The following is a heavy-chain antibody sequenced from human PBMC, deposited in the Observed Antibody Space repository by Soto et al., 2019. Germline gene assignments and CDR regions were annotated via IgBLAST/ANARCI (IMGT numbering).Heavy chain of an antibody. J-gene: IGHJ4*02. CDR1: GCTFFDLG. CDR2: INTRNDDT. V-gene: IGHV1-18*01. Sequence: GASVKVSCKASGCTFFDLGVSWVRQAPGQGLEWVAWINTRNDDTKYAQKVQGRVTMTTDTSTQTVYMELRSLTSDDTAVYFCAREYCDSASRYGPDYWGQGTLVTVS. D-gene: IGHD2-2*01. CDR3: AREYCDSASRYGPDY.